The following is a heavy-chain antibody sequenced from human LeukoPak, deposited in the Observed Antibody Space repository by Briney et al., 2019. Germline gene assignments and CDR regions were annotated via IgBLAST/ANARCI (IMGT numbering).Heavy chain of an antibody. Sequence: GGSLGLSCAASGFTFSTSWMTWVRQAPGKGLEWVANIKADGSEKYYVDSVRGRFTISRDNAKNSLSLQMNSLRADDTAVYYCARHWEWAFDIWGQGTMVTVSS. J-gene: IGHJ3*02. V-gene: IGHV3-7*01. D-gene: IGHD7-27*01. CDR3: ARHWEWAFDI. CDR1: GFTFSTSW. CDR2: IKADGSEK.